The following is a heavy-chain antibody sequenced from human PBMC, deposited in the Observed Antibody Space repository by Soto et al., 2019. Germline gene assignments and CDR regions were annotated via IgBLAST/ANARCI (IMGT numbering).Heavy chain of an antibody. CDR2: INPNSGGT. CDR3: ARERRSSTSSLYGMDV. Sequence: GASVKVSCKXSGYTFTGYYMHWVRQAPGQGLEWMGWINPNSGGTNYAQKFQGRVTMTRDTSISTAYMELSRLRSDDTAVYYCARERRSSTSSLYGMDVWGQGTTVTVSS. CDR1: GYTFTGYY. D-gene: IGHD2-2*01. V-gene: IGHV1-2*02. J-gene: IGHJ6*02.